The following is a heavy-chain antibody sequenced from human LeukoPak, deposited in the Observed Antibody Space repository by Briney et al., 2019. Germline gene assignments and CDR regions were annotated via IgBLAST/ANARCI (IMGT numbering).Heavy chain of an antibody. CDR1: GYTFTNYD. V-gene: IGHV1-8*01. D-gene: IGHD1-26*01. CDR2: MNPNSGNT. J-gene: IGHJ5*02. Sequence: ASVKVSCKASGYTFTNYDINWVRQATGQGLEWMGWMNPNSGNTGYAQKFQGRVTMTRNTSISTAYMELSSLRSEDTAVYYCARDIAGATKGGWFDTWGQGTPVTVSS. CDR3: ARDIAGATKGGWFDT.